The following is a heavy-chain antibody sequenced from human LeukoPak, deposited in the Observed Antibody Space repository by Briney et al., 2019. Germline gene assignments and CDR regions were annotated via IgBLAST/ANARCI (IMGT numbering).Heavy chain of an antibody. J-gene: IGHJ6*02. D-gene: IGHD3-9*01. Sequence: GGSLRLSCVASGFTFSSYWMHWVRQDPRKGLVWVSRTNGDGRNINYADSVRGRFTISRDNAKNTLYLQMNTLRVEDTAVYYCTRDLMDYDVSTGLHHYYMDVWGQGTTVTVSS. CDR3: TRDLMDYDVSTGLHHYYMDV. CDR1: GFTFSSYW. V-gene: IGHV3-74*01. CDR2: TNGDGRNI.